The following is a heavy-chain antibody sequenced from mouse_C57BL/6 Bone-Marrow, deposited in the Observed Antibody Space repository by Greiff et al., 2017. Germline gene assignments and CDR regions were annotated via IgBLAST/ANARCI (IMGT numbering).Heavy chain of an antibody. CDR3: ARSHYYGSSNWYFDV. Sequence: DVQLVESGGGLVKPGGSLKLSCAASGFTFSSYAMSWVRQTPEKRLEWVATISDGGSYTYYPDNVKGRFTISRDNAKNNLYLQMSHLKSEDTAMYYCARSHYYGSSNWYFDVWGTGTTVTVSS. J-gene: IGHJ1*03. D-gene: IGHD1-1*01. V-gene: IGHV5-4*01. CDR2: ISDGGSYT. CDR1: GFTFSSYA.